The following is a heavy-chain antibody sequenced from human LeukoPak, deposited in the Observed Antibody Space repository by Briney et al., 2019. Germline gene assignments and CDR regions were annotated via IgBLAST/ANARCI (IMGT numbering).Heavy chain of an antibody. CDR2: IIPIFGTA. CDR3: ARDGYCSGGSCYRIDY. D-gene: IGHD2-15*01. Sequence: GASVKVSCKASGGTFSSYAISWVRQAPGQGLEWMGGIIPIFGTANYAQKFQGRVTITADESTSTAYMELSSLRSEDTAVYYCARDGYCSGGSCYRIDYWGQGTLVTVSS. V-gene: IGHV1-69*13. CDR1: GGTFSSYA. J-gene: IGHJ4*02.